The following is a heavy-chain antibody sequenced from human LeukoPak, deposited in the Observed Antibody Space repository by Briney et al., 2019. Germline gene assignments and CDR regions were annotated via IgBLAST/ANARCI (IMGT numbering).Heavy chain of an antibody. D-gene: IGHD5-18*01. V-gene: IGHV1-46*01. J-gene: IGHJ6*03. CDR1: GYTFTGYY. Sequence: ASVKVSCKASGYTFTGYYMHWVRQAPGQGLEWMGIINPSGGSTSYAQKFQGRVTMTRDMSTSTVYMELSGLRSEDTAVYYCARDRGYSYGHYYYYYMDVWGKGTTVTVSS. CDR2: INPSGGST. CDR3: ARDRGYSYGHYYYYYMDV.